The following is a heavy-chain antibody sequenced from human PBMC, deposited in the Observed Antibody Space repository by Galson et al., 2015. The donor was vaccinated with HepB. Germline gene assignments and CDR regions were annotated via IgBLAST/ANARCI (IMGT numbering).Heavy chain of an antibody. Sequence: SLRLSCAASGFTVSSNYMSWVRQAPGEGLEWVSIINVGGSTRYAESAKGRFTISRDNSKNHLYLQMNSLRPEDTAVYYCARDGNSRDNWFHPWGQGSLVTASS. D-gene: IGHD6-13*01. CDR2: INVGGST. CDR1: GFTVSSNY. V-gene: IGHV3-66*02. J-gene: IGHJ5*02. CDR3: ARDGNSRDNWFHP.